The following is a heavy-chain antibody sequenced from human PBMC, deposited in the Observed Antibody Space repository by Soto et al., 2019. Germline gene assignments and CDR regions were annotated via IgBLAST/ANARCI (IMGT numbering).Heavy chain of an antibody. CDR3: ARIVNNEAIYYFGMDV. D-gene: IGHD3-16*02. Sequence: QVQLVESGGGVVQPGRSLRLSCAASGFTFSSYGMHWVRQAPGKGLEWVAVIWYDGSNKYYADSVKGRFTISRDNSKNPLYLQMNCLRAEDPGVYYWARIVNNEAIYYFGMDVWGPGTTVTVSS. CDR2: IWYDGSNK. CDR1: GFTFSSYG. J-gene: IGHJ6*02. V-gene: IGHV3-33*01.